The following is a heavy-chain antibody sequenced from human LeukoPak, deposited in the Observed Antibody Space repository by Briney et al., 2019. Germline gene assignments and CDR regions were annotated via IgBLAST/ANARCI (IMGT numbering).Heavy chain of an antibody. J-gene: IGHJ6*03. Sequence: PGGSLRLSCAASGFTFSSYGMHWVRQVPGKGLEWVAFIRIDGNNKYYADSVKGRFTISRDISKNTLYLQMHSLSAEDTAVYYCAKEKAAAGDTYYYYYMDVWGKGTTVTVSS. V-gene: IGHV3-30*02. CDR1: GFTFSSYG. CDR2: IRIDGNNK. CDR3: AKEKAAAGDTYYYYYMDV. D-gene: IGHD6-13*01.